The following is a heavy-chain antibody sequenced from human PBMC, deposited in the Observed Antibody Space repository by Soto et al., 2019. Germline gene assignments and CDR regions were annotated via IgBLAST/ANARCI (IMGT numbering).Heavy chain of an antibody. J-gene: IGHJ5*02. CDR3: ARGWAYYYDSSGYYSDRNWFDP. Sequence: GGSLRLSCAASGFTFSSYSMNWVRQAPGKGLEWVSYISSSSSTIYYADSVKGRFTISRDNAKNSLYLQMNSLRDEDTAVYYCARGWAYYYDSSGYYSDRNWFDPWGQGTLVTVSS. CDR1: GFTFSSYS. D-gene: IGHD3-22*01. CDR2: ISSSSSTI. V-gene: IGHV3-48*02.